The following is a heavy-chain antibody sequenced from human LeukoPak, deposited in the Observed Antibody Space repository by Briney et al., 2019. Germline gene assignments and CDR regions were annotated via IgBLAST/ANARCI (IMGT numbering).Heavy chain of an antibody. V-gene: IGHV3-30*18. CDR3: AKEGAGWNYYGSNWFDP. CDR1: GFTFSSYG. CDR2: ISYDGSNK. J-gene: IGHJ5*02. D-gene: IGHD3-10*01. Sequence: PGRSLRLSCAASGFTFSSYGIHWVRQAPGKGLEWVAVISYDGSNKYYADSVKGRFTISRDNSKNTLYLQMNSLRAEDTAVYYCAKEGAGWNYYGSNWFDPWGQGTLVTVSS.